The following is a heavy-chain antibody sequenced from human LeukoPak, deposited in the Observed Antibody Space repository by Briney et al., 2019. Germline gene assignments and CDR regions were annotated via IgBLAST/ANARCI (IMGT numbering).Heavy chain of an antibody. CDR3: ARSAGRLRYYGMDV. J-gene: IGHJ6*02. V-gene: IGHV4-31*03. Sequence: SQTLSLTCTVSGGSISSGGYYWSWIRQHPGKGLEWIGYIYYSGSTYYNPSLKSRVTISVDTSKNQFSLKLNSVTAADAAVYYCARSAGRLRYYGMDVWGQGTTVTVSS. D-gene: IGHD3-10*01. CDR2: IYYSGST. CDR1: GGSISSGGYY.